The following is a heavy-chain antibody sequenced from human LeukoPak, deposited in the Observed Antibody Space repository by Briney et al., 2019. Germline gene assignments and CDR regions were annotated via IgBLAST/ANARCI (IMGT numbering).Heavy chain of an antibody. CDR1: VGTFSSYA. CDR3: ARDGRYCSSTSCYAGFSFDY. V-gene: IGHV1-69*05. CDR2: IIPIFGTA. J-gene: IGHJ4*02. Sequence: SVKVSCKASVGTFSSYAISWVRQAPGQGLEWMGGIIPIFGTANYAQKFQGRVTITTDESTSTAYMELSSLRSEDTAVYYCARDGRYCSSTSCYAGFSFDYWGQGTLVTVSS. D-gene: IGHD2-2*01.